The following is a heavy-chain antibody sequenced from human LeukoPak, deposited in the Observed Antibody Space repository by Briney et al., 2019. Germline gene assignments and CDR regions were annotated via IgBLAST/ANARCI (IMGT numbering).Heavy chain of an antibody. CDR2: ISGSGGST. V-gene: IGHV3-23*01. Sequence: GGSLRLSCAASGFTFSSYGMSWVRQAPGKGLEWVSAISGSGGSTYYADSVKGRFTISRDNAKNSLYLQMNSLRAEDTAVYYCAELGITMIGGVWGKGTTVAISS. J-gene: IGHJ6*04. D-gene: IGHD3-10*02. CDR3: AELGITMIGGV. CDR1: GFTFSSYG.